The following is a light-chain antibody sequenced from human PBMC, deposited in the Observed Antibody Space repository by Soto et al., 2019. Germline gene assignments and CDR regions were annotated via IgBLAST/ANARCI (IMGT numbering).Light chain of an antibody. CDR2: SAS. V-gene: IGKV3-15*01. CDR1: QRISDT. CDR3: QQYNNWPWT. Sequence: EIVMTQSPATLSVSPGGRATLSCRASQRISDTLAWYQQKPGQAPRLLIYSASRGATGFPARFSGSGSGTEFTLTISSLQSEDFSVYYCQQYNNWPWTFGQGTKVEIK. J-gene: IGKJ1*01.